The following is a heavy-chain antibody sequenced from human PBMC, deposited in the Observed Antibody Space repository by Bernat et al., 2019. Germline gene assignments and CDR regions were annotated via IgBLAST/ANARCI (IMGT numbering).Heavy chain of an antibody. Sequence: EVQLVESGGGLVKPGGSLRLSCAASGFTFSNAWMNWVRQAPGKGLEWVGRIKSKTDGGTTDYAAPVKGRFTISRDDSKNTLYLQMNSLKTEDTAVYYCTTESEGWEPLTPLDYWGQGTLVTVSS. J-gene: IGHJ4*02. V-gene: IGHV3-15*07. CDR1: GFTFSNAW. CDR3: TTESEGWEPLTPLDY. CDR2: IKSKTDGGTT. D-gene: IGHD2-15*01.